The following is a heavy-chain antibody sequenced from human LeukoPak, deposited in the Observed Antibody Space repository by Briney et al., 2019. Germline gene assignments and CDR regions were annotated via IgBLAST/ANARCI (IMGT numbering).Heavy chain of an antibody. CDR3: ARDSHVSSAWFDP. CDR1: GGSISSSSYY. D-gene: IGHD3-16*01. CDR2: IYYSGST. J-gene: IGHJ5*02. V-gene: IGHV4-39*07. Sequence: SETLSLTCTVSGGSISSSSYYWGWIRQPPGKGLEWIGSIYYSGSTYYNPSLKSRVTISVDTSKNQFSLKLSSVTAADTAVYYCARDSHVSSAWFDPWGQGTLVTVSS.